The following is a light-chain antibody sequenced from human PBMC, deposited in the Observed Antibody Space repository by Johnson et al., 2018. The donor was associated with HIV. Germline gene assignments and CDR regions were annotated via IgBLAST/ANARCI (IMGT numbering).Light chain of an antibody. CDR1: VSNIESYF. V-gene: IGLV1-51*02. Sequence: QSVLTQPPSVSAAPGQTVNISCSGNVSNIESYFVSWYQQLPGAAPTLLIYEDNKRPSGIPDRFSGSKSGATATLGITGLQTGDEAEYYCGIWDASLSAARVCGTGTKVTVL. CDR3: GIWDASLSAARV. J-gene: IGLJ1*01. CDR2: EDN.